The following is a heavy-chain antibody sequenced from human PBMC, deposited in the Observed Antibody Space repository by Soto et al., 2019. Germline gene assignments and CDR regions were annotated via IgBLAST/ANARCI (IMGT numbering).Heavy chain of an antibody. CDR1: GGSISSYY. J-gene: IGHJ6*02. CDR3: AKGGGYCVSTNCQDGYYFGMHV. Sequence: LPETLSLTCTVSGGSISSYYWSWIRQPPGKGLEWIGYMYNTGSTIYNPSLKSRVTISVDTSKNQFSLKLNSVTAADTAVYYCAKGGGYCVSTNCQDGYYFGMHVWGQGTTVTVSS. CDR2: MYNTGST. V-gene: IGHV4-59*01. D-gene: IGHD2-2*01.